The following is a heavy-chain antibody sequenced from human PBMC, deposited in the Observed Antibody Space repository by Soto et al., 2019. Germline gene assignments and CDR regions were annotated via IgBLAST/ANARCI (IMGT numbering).Heavy chain of an antibody. CDR2: IKSKADGGAR. CDR3: VEGWNDF. V-gene: IGHV3-15*01. CDR1: GFMFSSAW. D-gene: IGHD1-1*01. Sequence: EVQLVESGGDLVKPGGSLRLSCVTSGFMFSSAWMSWVRQAPGKGLEWVGRIKSKADGGARDYAAPGKGRFSISRDDSKNTLYLQMNSLRAEDTAVYYCVEGWNDFWGQGTLVTVSS. J-gene: IGHJ4*02.